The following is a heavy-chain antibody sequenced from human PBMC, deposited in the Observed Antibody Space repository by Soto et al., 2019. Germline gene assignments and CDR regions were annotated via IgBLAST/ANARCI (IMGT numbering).Heavy chain of an antibody. D-gene: IGHD4-4*01. CDR3: ARAPSTTSFDY. CDR2: IIPILGIA. J-gene: IGHJ4*02. Sequence: SVKVNCTASGGTFNSNTISWARQAPGQGLEWMGRIIPILGIANYAQKFQGRVTITADKSTSTAYMELSSLRSEYTVVCYCARAPSTTSFDYWGQGTLVTVSS. V-gene: IGHV1-69*02. CDR1: GGTFNSNT.